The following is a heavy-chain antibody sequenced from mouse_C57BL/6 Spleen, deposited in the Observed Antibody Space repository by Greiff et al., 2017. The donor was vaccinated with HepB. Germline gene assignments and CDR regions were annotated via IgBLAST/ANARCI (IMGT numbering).Heavy chain of an antibody. V-gene: IGHV1-22*01. CDR2: INPNNGGT. CDR3: ASSLRRDYFDY. Sequence: VQLQQSGPELVKPGASVKMSCKASGYTFTDYNMHWVKQSHGKSLEWIGYINPNNGGTSYNQKFKGKATLTVNKSSSTAYMELRSLTSEDSAVYYCASSLRRDYFDYWGQGTTLTVSS. CDR1: GYTFTDYN. J-gene: IGHJ2*01. D-gene: IGHD2-12*01.